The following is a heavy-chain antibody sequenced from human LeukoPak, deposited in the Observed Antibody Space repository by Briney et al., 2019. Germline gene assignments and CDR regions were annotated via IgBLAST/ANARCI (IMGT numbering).Heavy chain of an antibody. Sequence: PGGSLRLSCTASGFTFSTYAMHWVRQAPGKGLEWVAVISYDGTNKYYADSMKGRFTISRDNSKNTLYLQMNSLRAEDTAVYYCAKDQNPYEYSSNWYFDYWGQGTLVTVSS. CDR3: AKDQNPYEYSSNWYFDY. CDR1: GFTFSTYA. J-gene: IGHJ4*02. V-gene: IGHV3-30-3*01. CDR2: ISYDGTNK. D-gene: IGHD6-13*01.